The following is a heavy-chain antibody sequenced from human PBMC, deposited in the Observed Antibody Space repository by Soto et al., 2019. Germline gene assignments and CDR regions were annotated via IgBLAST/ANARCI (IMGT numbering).Heavy chain of an antibody. Sequence: ASVKVSCKASGYTLTSYYMHWVRQAPGQGLEWMGIINPSGGSTSYAQKFQGRVAMTRDTSTSTVYMELSSLRSEDTAVYYCAREGQGYCSSTSSYKRRYYYYGMDVGGQGTTVTVSS. CDR2: INPSGGST. CDR3: AREGQGYCSSTSSYKRRYYYYGMDV. V-gene: IGHV1-46*01. D-gene: IGHD2-2*02. CDR1: GYTLTSYY. J-gene: IGHJ6*02.